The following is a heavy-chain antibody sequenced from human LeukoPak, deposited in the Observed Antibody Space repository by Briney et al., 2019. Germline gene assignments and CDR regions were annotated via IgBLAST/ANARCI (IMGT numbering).Heavy chain of an antibody. J-gene: IGHJ4*02. CDR1: GFTFSSYA. CDR3: ARGRKLELLN. D-gene: IGHD1-26*01. V-gene: IGHV3-64*01. CDR2: ISSNGGST. Sequence: PGGSLRLSCAASGFTFSSYAMHWVRQAPGKGLEYVSAISSNGGSTYYANSVKGRFTISRDNSKNTLYLQMGSLRAEDMAVYYCARGRKLELLNWGQGTQVTVSS.